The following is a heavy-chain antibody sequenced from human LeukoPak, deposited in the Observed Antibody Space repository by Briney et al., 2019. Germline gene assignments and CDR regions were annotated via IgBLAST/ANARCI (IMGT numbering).Heavy chain of an antibody. CDR1: GFSLSNSV. Sequence: GGSLRLSCAASGFSLSNSVISRVRQAPGQGRGWVSGVSGSGDSPFSENSVKGRFPISRDNSKNTLYVQMNSLRPEDTAVYYCAKDRELLWFGDLSGEGFDYWGRGTLVTVSS. CDR3: AKDRELLWFGDLSGEGFDY. V-gene: IGHV3-23*01. D-gene: IGHD3-10*01. CDR2: VSGSGDSP. J-gene: IGHJ4*02.